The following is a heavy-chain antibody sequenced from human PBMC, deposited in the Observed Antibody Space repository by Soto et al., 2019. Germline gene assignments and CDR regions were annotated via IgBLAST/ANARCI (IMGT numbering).Heavy chain of an antibody. D-gene: IGHD3-10*01. CDR3: ARDPRLITMVRGVTNYDMVV. CDR1: GFTFSSYS. J-gene: IGHJ6*03. CDR2: ISSSSSTI. Sequence: EVQLVESGGGLVQPGGSLRLSCAASGFTFSSYSMNWVRQAPGKGLEGVSYISSSSSTIYYADSVKGRFTISRDNAKNALYLQMNSLRAEDTAVYYCARDPRLITMVRGVTNYDMVVWCKGTTVTVSS. V-gene: IGHV3-48*01.